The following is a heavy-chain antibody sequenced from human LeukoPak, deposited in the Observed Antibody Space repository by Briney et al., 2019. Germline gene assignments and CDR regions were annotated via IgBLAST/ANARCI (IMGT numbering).Heavy chain of an antibody. J-gene: IGHJ4*02. V-gene: IGHV4-59*01. Sequence: SETLSLTCTVSGGSISDYYWSWIRQAPGKGLEWIGYIYYSGSTNYNPSLKSRVTISVDTSKNLFSLKLSSVTAADTAVYYCARAHSSGWLVDYWGQGTLVTVSS. CDR3: ARAHSSGWLVDY. CDR2: IYYSGST. D-gene: IGHD6-19*01. CDR1: GGSISDYY.